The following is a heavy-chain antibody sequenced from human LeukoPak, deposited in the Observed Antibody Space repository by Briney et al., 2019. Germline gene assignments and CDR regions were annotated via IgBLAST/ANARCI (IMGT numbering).Heavy chain of an antibody. V-gene: IGHV3-11*05. Sequence: GGSLRLSCAASGFTFSDYYMTWIRQAPGKGLEWVSYISSSSSYTEYADSVKGRFTISRDNAKNSVYLRMNSLRADDTAVYYCAREGGYGSGRGWFDPRGQGTLVTVSS. CDR3: AREGGYGSGRGWFDP. J-gene: IGHJ5*02. D-gene: IGHD3-10*01. CDR2: ISSSSSYT. CDR1: GFTFSDYY.